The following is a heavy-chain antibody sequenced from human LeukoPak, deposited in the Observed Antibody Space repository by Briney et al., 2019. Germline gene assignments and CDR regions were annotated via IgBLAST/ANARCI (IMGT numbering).Heavy chain of an antibody. Sequence: PSETLSLTCTVSGGSISTYYWTWIRQPAGKGLEWIGRIYTSGSTNYHPSLKSRVTMSVDTSKNQFSLELSSVTAADSAVYYCARTARVLDSWGQGTLVTVSS. CDR3: ARTARVLDS. J-gene: IGHJ4*02. CDR2: IYTSGST. V-gene: IGHV4-4*07. CDR1: GGSISTYY.